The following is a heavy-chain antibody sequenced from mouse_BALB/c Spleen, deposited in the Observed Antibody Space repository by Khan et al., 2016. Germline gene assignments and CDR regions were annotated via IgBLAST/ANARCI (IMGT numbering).Heavy chain of an antibody. Sequence: QVQLQQSGAELATPWATVTLSCKASGYTFTSYWMQWVKQRPGQGLEWIGALYPGDGATRYTQQFKRQTTLTADKSSSTAYMQLSSLASDDSAGYYCARGGDYSLYYAMDYWGQGTSVTVSS. J-gene: IGHJ4*01. CDR2: LYPGDGAT. CDR1: GYTFTSYW. CDR3: ARGGDYSLYYAMDY. D-gene: IGHD1-1*01. V-gene: IGHV1-87*01.